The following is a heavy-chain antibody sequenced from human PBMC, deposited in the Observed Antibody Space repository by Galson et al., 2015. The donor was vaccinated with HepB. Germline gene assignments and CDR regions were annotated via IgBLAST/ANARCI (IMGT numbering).Heavy chain of an antibody. V-gene: IGHV1-69*13. CDR1: GYTFSSYA. CDR3: ARSPSRKDAFDI. CDR2: IIPIFGTA. D-gene: IGHD6-13*01. Sequence: SVKVSCKASGYTFSSYAITWVRQVPGQGLEWMGGIIPIFGTANYAQKFQGRVTITADESTSTAYMELRSLRSEDTAVYYCARSPSRKDAFDIWGQGTMVTVSS. J-gene: IGHJ3*02.